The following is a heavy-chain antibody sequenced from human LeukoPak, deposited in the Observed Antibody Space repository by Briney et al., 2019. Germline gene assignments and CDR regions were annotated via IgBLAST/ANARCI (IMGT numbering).Heavy chain of an antibody. V-gene: IGHV6-1*01. CDR2: TYYRSKWYT. CDR1: GDSVSSNRAA. CDR3: ARAVGFDNGMDV. D-gene: IGHD2-15*01. Sequence: SQTLSLTCAISGDSVSSNRAAWNWIRQSPSGGLEWLGRTYYRSKWYTEYTLSVKSRISIKPDTSKNQFSLQLNSVTPEDTAVYYCARAVGFDNGMDVWGQGTTVTVSS. J-gene: IGHJ6*02.